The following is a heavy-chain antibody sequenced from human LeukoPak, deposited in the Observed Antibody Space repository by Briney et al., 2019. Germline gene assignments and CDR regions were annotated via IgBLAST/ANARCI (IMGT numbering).Heavy chain of an antibody. CDR1: GGSINNNKW. J-gene: IGHJ4*02. D-gene: IGHD3-9*01. CDR2: IHPSGST. CDR3: ATYHDISSGYTFDS. Sequence: SETLSLTCAVSGGSINNNKWWNWVRQPPGKGLEWIGEIHPSGSTRYNPSLKSRLSISIDKSNDQVSLKLSSVTAADTAVYYCATYHDISSGYTFDSWGQGTLVTVSS. V-gene: IGHV4-4*02.